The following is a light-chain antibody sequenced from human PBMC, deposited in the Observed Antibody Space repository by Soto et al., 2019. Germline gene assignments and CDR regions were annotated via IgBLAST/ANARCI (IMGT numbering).Light chain of an antibody. V-gene: IGKV1-5*01. Sequence: DIQMTQSPSTLSASVGDRVTITCRASQSINSWLAWYQQKPGKAPKLLIYDASSLESGVPSTFSGSGSGTEFTLTISSLQPDDFATYYCQQYNPYYTFGQGTKLEIK. CDR3: QQYNPYYT. CDR1: QSINSW. CDR2: DAS. J-gene: IGKJ2*01.